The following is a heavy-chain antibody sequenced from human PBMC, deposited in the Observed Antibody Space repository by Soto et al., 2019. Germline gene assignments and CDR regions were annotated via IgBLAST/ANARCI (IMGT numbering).Heavy chain of an antibody. D-gene: IGHD3-10*01. V-gene: IGHV3-48*02. CDR2: ISSSSSTI. Sequence: SGFTVSSNYMNWVRQAPGKGLEWVSYISSSSSTIYYADSVKGRFTISRDNAKNSLYLQMNSLRDEDTAVYYCARDILVLWFGVDVWGQGTTVTVSS. J-gene: IGHJ6*02. CDR1: GFTVSSNY. CDR3: ARDILVLWFGVDV.